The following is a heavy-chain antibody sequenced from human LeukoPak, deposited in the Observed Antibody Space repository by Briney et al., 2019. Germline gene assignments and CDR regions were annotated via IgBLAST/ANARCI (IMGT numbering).Heavy chain of an antibody. Sequence: GGSLRLSCAASGFTFSSCAMSWVRQAPGKGLEWVSAISGSGGSTYYADSVKGRFTISRDNSKNTLYLQMNSLGAEDTAVYYCARDLRGGGSYYYDSSGYSYWGQGTLVTVSS. D-gene: IGHD3-22*01. CDR3: ARDLRGGGSYYYDSSGYSY. CDR2: ISGSGGST. J-gene: IGHJ4*02. CDR1: GFTFSSCA. V-gene: IGHV3-23*01.